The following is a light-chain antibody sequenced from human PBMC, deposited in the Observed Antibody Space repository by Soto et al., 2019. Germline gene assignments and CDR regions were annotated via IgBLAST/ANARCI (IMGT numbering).Light chain of an antibody. J-gene: IGKJ4*01. CDR3: QQRSNWLT. CDR1: QSVSTY. V-gene: IGKV3-11*01. Sequence: EIVLTQSPATLSLSPGERATLSCRASQSVSTYLAWYQQKPGQAPRLLIYDASTRAPGIPARFSGGGSGTDFTLTISSLEPEDFAVYYCQQRSNWLTFGGGTKVEIK. CDR2: DAS.